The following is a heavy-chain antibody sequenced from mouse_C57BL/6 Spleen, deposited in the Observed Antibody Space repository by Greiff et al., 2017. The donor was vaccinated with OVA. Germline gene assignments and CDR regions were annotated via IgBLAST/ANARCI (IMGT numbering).Heavy chain of an antibody. CDR3: ANYDYERDYAMDY. D-gene: IGHD2-4*01. CDR1: GYTFTSYG. J-gene: IGHJ4*01. V-gene: IGHV1-81*01. Sequence: QVQLQQSGAELARPGASVKLSCKASGYTFTSYGISWVKQRTGQGLEWIGEIYPRSGNTYYNEKFQGKATLTADQSSSTAYMELRSLTSEDSAVYFCANYDYERDYAMDYWGQGTSVTVSS. CDR2: IYPRSGNT.